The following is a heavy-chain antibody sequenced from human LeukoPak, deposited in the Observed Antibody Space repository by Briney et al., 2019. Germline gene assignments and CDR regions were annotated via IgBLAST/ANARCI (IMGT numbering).Heavy chain of an antibody. Sequence: KSSETLSLTCTVSGGSISSYYWSWIRQPPGKGLEWIGYIYTSGSTNYNPSLKSRVTISVDTSKNQFSLKLSSVTAADTAVYYCAVGQGYFDYWGQGTLVTVSS. V-gene: IGHV4-4*09. CDR2: IYTSGST. CDR1: GGSISSYY. CDR3: AVGQGYFDY. J-gene: IGHJ4*02.